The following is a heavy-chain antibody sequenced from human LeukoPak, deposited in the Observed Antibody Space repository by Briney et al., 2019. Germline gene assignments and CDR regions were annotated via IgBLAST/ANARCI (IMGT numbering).Heavy chain of an antibody. CDR3: ARAGGPSHHYDFWSGYYTEFDY. CDR1: GFTFSSYS. V-gene: IGHV3-21*01. Sequence: GGSLRLSCAASGFTFSSYSMNWVRQAPGKGLEWVSSISSSSSYIYYTDSVNGRFTISRDNAKNSLYQQMNSLREGETAVYYCARAGGPSHHYDFWSGYYTEFDYWGQGTLVTVSS. D-gene: IGHD3-3*01. CDR2: ISSSSSYI. J-gene: IGHJ4*02.